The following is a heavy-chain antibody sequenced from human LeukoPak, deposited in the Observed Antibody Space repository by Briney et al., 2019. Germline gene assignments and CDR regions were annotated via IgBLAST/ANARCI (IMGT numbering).Heavy chain of an antibody. V-gene: IGHV1-69*05. Sequence: SVKVSCKASGGTFSSYAISWVRQAPGQGLEWMGGIIPIFGTANYAQKFQGRVTMTRDTSISTAYMELSSLRSEDTAVYYCARGRFRWELEIRDFDYWGQGTLVTVSS. J-gene: IGHJ4*02. CDR2: IIPIFGTA. D-gene: IGHD1-26*01. CDR3: ARGRFRWELEIRDFDY. CDR1: GGTFSSYA.